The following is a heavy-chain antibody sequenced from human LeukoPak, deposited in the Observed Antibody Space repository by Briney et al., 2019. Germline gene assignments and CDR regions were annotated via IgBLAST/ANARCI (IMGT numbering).Heavy chain of an antibody. CDR1: GGSISSGSYY. CDR3: ARRNPPTPWDL. D-gene: IGHD1-14*01. J-gene: IGHJ2*01. V-gene: IGHV4-61*10. CDR2: IYYSGST. Sequence: ASETLSLTCTVSGGSISSGSYYWSWIRQPAGKGLEWIGRIYYSGSTNYNPSLKSRVTISVDKSKNQFSLKLSSVTAADTAVYYCARRNPPTPWDLWGRGTLVTVSS.